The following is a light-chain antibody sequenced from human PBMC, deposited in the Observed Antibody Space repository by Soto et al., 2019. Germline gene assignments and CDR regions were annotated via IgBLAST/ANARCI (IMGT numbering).Light chain of an antibody. CDR1: SSNIGAGYD. CDR2: GNS. J-gene: IGLJ3*02. V-gene: IGLV1-40*01. Sequence: QSVLTQPPSVSGAPGQRVTISCTGSSSNIGAGYDVHWYQQLPGTAPKLLIYGNSNRPSGVPDRLSGSKSGTSASLATTGLQAEDEADYYCQSYDSSLSGWVFGGGTKVTVL. CDR3: QSYDSSLSGWV.